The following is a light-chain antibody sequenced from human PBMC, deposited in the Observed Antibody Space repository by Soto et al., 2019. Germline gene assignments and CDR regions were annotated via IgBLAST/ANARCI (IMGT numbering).Light chain of an antibody. CDR1: QSVGRDY. Sequence: TQSPATLSLSPGERATLSCRASQSVGRDYLAWYQQKPGQAPRLVIYNASNRASGIPDRFSGSGSGTEFTLTISRLEPEDFAVDDCQQYGSSGTFGQGTKVDIK. J-gene: IGKJ1*01. CDR2: NAS. V-gene: IGKV3-20*01. CDR3: QQYGSSGT.